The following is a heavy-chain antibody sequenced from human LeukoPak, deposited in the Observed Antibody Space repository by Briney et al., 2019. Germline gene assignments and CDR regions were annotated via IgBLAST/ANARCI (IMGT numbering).Heavy chain of an antibody. CDR1: GFTFSSYG. D-gene: IGHD1-26*01. V-gene: IGHV3-30*18. J-gene: IGHJ4*02. CDR3: AKASYSGSYYEFAYFDY. Sequence: GRPLRLSCAASGFTFSSYGMHWVRQAPGKGLEWVAVISYDGSNKYYADSVKGRFTISRDNSKNTLYLQMNSLRAEDTAVYYCAKASYSGSYYEFAYFDYWGQGTLVTVSS. CDR2: ISYDGSNK.